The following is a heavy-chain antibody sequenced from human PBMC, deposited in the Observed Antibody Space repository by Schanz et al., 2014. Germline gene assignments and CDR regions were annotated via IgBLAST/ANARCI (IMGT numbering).Heavy chain of an antibody. D-gene: IGHD2-2*02. CDR2: ISYDGSNK. CDR1: GFTFSSYA. CDR3: AGGEYQLLYGN. Sequence: VQLVESGGGLVQSGGSLRLSCAASGFTFSSYAMTWVRQSPGKGLEWVALISYDGSNKYYADSVKGRFTISRDSSKNSLFLQMNSLRAEDTAVYYCAGGEYQLLYGNWGQGTLVTVSS. J-gene: IGHJ4*02. V-gene: IGHV3-30*03.